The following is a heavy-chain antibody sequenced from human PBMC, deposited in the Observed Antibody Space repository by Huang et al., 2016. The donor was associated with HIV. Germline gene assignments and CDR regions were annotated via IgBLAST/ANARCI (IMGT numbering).Heavy chain of an antibody. V-gene: IGHV5-51*01. Sequence: VQLVQSGAEVKKPGESLKISCKGSGYSFSSYWIAWVRQMPGKGLDWMWIIFPADSDTPYSPSLGGQVTIAPEQSIGTAYLQWSSRKASDAAMYYCARRFSSSSGYFDYWGQGSLVTVSS. D-gene: IGHD6-6*01. CDR3: ARRFSSSSGYFDY. CDR1: GYSFSSYW. J-gene: IGHJ4*02. CDR2: IFPADSDT.